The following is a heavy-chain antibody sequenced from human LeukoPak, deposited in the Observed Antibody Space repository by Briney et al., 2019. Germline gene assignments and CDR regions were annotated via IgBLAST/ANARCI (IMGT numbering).Heavy chain of an antibody. V-gene: IGHV1-18*01. CDR1: GYTFTTYG. CDR2: ISPYNGNT. Sequence: GASVKVSCKASGYTFTTYGISWVRQAPGQGLEWMGWISPYNGNTNYAQKVQDRVTMTTDTSTSTAYMELRSLRSDDTAVYYCAREKTADSSGWDFDYWGQGTLVTVSS. D-gene: IGHD6-19*01. J-gene: IGHJ4*02. CDR3: AREKTADSSGWDFDY.